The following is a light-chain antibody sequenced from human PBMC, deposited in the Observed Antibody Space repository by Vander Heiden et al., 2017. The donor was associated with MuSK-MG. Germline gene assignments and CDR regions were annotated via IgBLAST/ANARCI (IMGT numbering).Light chain of an antibody. CDR2: SNN. Sequence: QSVLTQPPSASGTPGQRVTISCSGSSSNIGSNTVNWYQQLPGTAPKLLIYSNNQRPSGVPDRFSGSKSGTSASPATSGLQSEDEADYYCSAWDDSLNGPVVFGGGTKLTVL. CDR1: SSNIGSNT. J-gene: IGLJ2*01. CDR3: SAWDDSLNGPVV. V-gene: IGLV1-44*01.